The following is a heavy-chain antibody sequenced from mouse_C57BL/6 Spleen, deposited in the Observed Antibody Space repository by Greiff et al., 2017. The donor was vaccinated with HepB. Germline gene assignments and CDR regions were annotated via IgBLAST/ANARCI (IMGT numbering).Heavy chain of an antibody. CDR2: IDPSDSYT. V-gene: IGHV1-69*01. D-gene: IGHD1-1*01. Sequence: QVQLQQPGAELVMPGASVKLSCKASGYTFTSYWMHWVKQRPGQGLEWIGEIDPSDSYTNYNQKFKGKSTLTVDKSSSTAYMQLSSLTSEDSAVYYCARGGVTTVGYAMDYWGQGTSVTVSS. J-gene: IGHJ4*01. CDR1: GYTFTSYW. CDR3: ARGGVTTVGYAMDY.